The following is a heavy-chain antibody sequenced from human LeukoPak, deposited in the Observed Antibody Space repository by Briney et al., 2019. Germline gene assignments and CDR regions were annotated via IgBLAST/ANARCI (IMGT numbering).Heavy chain of an antibody. CDR2: IYHTGTT. CDR3: ARQEGYYDSSGYPWPDAFDI. D-gene: IGHD3-22*01. CDR1: GYSIRISYY. J-gene: IGHJ3*02. V-gene: IGHV4-38-2*01. Sequence: SETLSLTCDVSGYSIRISYYWGWIRQPPGKGLEWIGSIYHTGTTYYNPSLKSRGTISVDTSKNQFSLKLSSVTAADTAVYYCARQEGYYDSSGYPWPDAFDIWGQGTMATVSS.